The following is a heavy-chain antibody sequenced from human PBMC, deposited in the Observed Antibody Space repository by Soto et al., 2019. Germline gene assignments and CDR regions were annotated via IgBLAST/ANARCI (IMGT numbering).Heavy chain of an antibody. CDR3: ARMVFYYDSSGYYVGHFDY. D-gene: IGHD3-22*01. CDR2: IIPIFGTA. CDR1: GGTFSSYA. Sequence: QVQLVQSGAEVQKPGSSVKVSCKASGGTFSSYAISWVRQAPGQGLEWMGGIIPIFGTANYAQKFQGRVTITADESTSTAYMELSSLRSEDTAVYYCARMVFYYDSSGYYVGHFDYWGQGTLVTVSS. V-gene: IGHV1-69*01. J-gene: IGHJ4*02.